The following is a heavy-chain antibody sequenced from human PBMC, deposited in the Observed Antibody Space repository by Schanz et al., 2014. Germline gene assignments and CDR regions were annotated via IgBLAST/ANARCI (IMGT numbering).Heavy chain of an antibody. CDR3: AKGMGYCSGGTCYDYYYYGLDV. CDR2: ISSSGSYI. J-gene: IGHJ6*02. CDR1: EFTFSSYK. Sequence: EVQLVESGGGLVKPGGSLRLSCEASEFTFSSYKMNWVRQAPGKGLEWVSSISSSGSYIYYADSVKGRFTISRDNAKNSLYLQMNSLSADDTAVFYCAKGMGYCSGGTCYDYYYYGLDVWGQGTTVTVS. V-gene: IGHV3-21*04. D-gene: IGHD2-15*01.